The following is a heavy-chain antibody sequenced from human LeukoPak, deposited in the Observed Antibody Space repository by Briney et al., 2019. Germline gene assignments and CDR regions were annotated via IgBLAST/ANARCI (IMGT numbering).Heavy chain of an antibody. J-gene: IGHJ1*01. CDR2: IYPGDSDT. CDR3: ARGGCGSTSCDRAEYFQH. V-gene: IGHV5-51*01. D-gene: IGHD2-2*01. CDR1: GYSFTSYW. Sequence: GESLKISCKGSGYSFTSYWIGWVRQMPGKGLEWMGIIYPGDSDTRYSPSFQGQVTISADKSISTAYLQWSSLKASDTAMYYCARGGCGSTSCDRAEYFQHWGQGTLVTVSS.